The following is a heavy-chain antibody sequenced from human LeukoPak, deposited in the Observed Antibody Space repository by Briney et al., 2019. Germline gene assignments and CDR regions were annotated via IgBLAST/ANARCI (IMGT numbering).Heavy chain of an antibody. CDR1: GGSIISNY. CDR2: IYGSGTT. J-gene: IGHJ6*03. D-gene: IGHD3-22*01. Sequence: SETLSLTCTVSGGSIISNYWSWIRQSAGTGLEWIGRIYGSGTTDYNPSLKSRVTMSLDTSRKQFSLRLTSVTAADTAVYYCARLKFYDSTGYSPGYYMDVWGKGTTVSVFS. V-gene: IGHV4-4*07. CDR3: ARLKFYDSTGYSPGYYMDV.